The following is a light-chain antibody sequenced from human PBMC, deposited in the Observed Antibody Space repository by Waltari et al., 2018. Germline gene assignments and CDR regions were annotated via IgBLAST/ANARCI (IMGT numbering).Light chain of an antibody. V-gene: IGLV3-21*04. Sequence: SDVLTQPPSVSLAPGKTARITCGENNIGSNSVPWYQQKPGQAPVLVIYYDTDRPSGIPERFSGSNSGSTATLTISRVEAGDEADYYCQVWDGSSDHVLFGGGTKLTVL. CDR1: NIGSNS. CDR3: QVWDGSSDHVL. CDR2: YDT. J-gene: IGLJ2*01.